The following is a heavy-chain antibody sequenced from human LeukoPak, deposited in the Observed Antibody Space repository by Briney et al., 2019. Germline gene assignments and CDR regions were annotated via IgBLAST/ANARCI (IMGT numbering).Heavy chain of an antibody. Sequence: AISGGGSSTYFADSVKGRFTISRDNSRNTLYLQMNSLRAEDTAIYYCAKLRRGAAAGEFDYWGQGTLVTVSS. V-gene: IGHV3-23*01. CDR2: ISGGGSST. J-gene: IGHJ4*02. D-gene: IGHD6-13*01. CDR3: AKLRRGAAAGEFDY.